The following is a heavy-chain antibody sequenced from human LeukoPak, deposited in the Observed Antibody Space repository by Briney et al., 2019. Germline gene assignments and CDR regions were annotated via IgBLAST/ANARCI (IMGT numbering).Heavy chain of an antibody. CDR1: GGSISSGGYY. CDR2: INHSGST. V-gene: IGHV4-39*07. Sequence: PSETLSLTCTVSGGSISSGGYYWSWIRQPPGKGLEWIGEINHSGSTNYNPSLKSRVTISVDTSKNQFSLKLSSVTAADTAVYYCARGRVGATAYWGQGTLVTVSS. D-gene: IGHD1-26*01. CDR3: ARGRVGATAY. J-gene: IGHJ4*02.